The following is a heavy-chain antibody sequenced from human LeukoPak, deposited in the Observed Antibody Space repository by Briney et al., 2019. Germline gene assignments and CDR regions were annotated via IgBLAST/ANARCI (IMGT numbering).Heavy chain of an antibody. CDR2: VYDSGST. CDR1: GASISSGGFY. V-gene: IGHV4-31*03. Sequence: LSQTLSLTCTVSGASISSGGFYWSWIRQYPGKGLEWIGCVYDSGSTFYNPSLQSRVSISRDTSKNQLSLRVISVTAADTAVYFCTRNTGIAAVGNPSYYFYYYMDVWGKGTTVTVSS. D-gene: IGHD6-13*01. J-gene: IGHJ6*03. CDR3: TRNTGIAAVGNPSYYFYYYMDV.